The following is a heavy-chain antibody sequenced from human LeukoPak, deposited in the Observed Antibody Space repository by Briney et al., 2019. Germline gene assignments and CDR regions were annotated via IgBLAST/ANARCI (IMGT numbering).Heavy chain of an antibody. D-gene: IGHD6-19*01. V-gene: IGHV3-23*01. Sequence: GSLRLSCAASGFTFSTYAMSWVRQAPGKGLEWVSAISGSGDRTYQPDSVKGRFTISRDNSKNTLYLQMNSLRAEDTAVYYCAKEKYSSGFFDYWGQGTLVTASS. CDR3: AKEKYSSGFFDY. CDR1: GFTFSTYA. J-gene: IGHJ4*02. CDR2: ISGSGDRT.